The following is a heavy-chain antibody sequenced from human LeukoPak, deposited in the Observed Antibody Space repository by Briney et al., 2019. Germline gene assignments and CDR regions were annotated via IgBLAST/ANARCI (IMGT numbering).Heavy chain of an antibody. V-gene: IGHV3-74*01. D-gene: IGHD5-12*01. CDR2: INSDGSST. CDR3: VSGYDNYYYYYYMDV. CDR1: GFTFSSYW. J-gene: IGHJ6*03. Sequence: GGSLRLSCAASGFTFSSYWMHWVRQAPGKGLVWVSRINSDGSSTSYADSVKGRFTTSRDNAKNTLYLQMNSLRAEDTAVYYCVSGYDNYYYYYYMDVWGKGTTVTVSS.